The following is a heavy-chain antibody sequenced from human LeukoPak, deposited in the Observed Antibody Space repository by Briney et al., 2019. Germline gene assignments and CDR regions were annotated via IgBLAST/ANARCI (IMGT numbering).Heavy chain of an antibody. J-gene: IGHJ4*02. CDR3: ARDFERYYYDSSGYEPHYFDY. CDR1: GYTFTNYD. V-gene: IGHV1-8*01. D-gene: IGHD3-22*01. Sequence: GASVKVSCKTSGYTFTNYDINWVRQATGQGLEWLGWMSPNNGDAGYAQKFQGRVTITADESTSTAYMELSSLRSEDTAVYYCARDFERYYYDSSGYEPHYFDYWGQGTLVTVSS. CDR2: MSPNNGDA.